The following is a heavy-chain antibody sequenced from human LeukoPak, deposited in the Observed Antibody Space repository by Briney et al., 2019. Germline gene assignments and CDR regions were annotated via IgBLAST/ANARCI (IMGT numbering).Heavy chain of an antibody. D-gene: IGHD1-26*01. Sequence: PGGSLRLSCVASGFTFSNYAMSWVRLAPGRGLEWVSVISGSGLTTFYADSVKGRFTISRDNSKNTLYLQMNSLRAEDTAVYYCAKERREQSRENYFDYWGQGTLVSLSS. CDR3: AKERREQSRENYFDY. CDR2: ISGSGLTT. V-gene: IGHV3-23*01. CDR1: GFTFSNYA. J-gene: IGHJ4*02.